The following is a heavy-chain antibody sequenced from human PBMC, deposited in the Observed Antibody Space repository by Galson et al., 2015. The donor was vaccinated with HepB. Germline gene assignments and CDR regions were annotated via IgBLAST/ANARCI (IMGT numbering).Heavy chain of an antibody. D-gene: IGHD4-23*01. CDR2: IWYDGSNK. V-gene: IGHV3-33*01. J-gene: IGHJ3*02. CDR3: ARGDATLVGGGSILSYAFYI. Sequence: SLRLSCAASGFTFSSYGMHWVRQAPGKGLEWVAVIWYDGSNKYYADSVKGRFTISRDNSKNTLYLQMNSLRVEDTAVYYCARGDATLVGGGSILSYAFYIWGQGTMVTVSS. CDR1: GFTFSSYG.